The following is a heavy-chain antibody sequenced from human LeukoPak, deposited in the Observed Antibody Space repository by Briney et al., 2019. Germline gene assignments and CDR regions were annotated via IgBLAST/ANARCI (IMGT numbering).Heavy chain of an antibody. CDR1: GFTFSSHS. V-gene: IGHV3-21*01. Sequence: PGGSLRLSCVVSGFTFSSHSVNWVRQAPGKGLEWVSSISSSSSYIYYADSVKGRFTISRDNAKNSLYLQMNSLRAEDTAVYYCARDRGDDSSGYYPDYWGQGTLVTVSS. J-gene: IGHJ4*02. CDR2: ISSSSSYI. D-gene: IGHD3-22*01. CDR3: ARDRGDDSSGYYPDY.